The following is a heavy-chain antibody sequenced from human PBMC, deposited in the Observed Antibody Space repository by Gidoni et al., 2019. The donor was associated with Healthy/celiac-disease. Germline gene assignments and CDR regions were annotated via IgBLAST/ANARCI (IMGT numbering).Heavy chain of an antibody. D-gene: IGHD3-3*01. V-gene: IGHV4-59*01. CDR2: IYYSGST. Sequence: QVQLQESGPGLVKPSETLSLTCPVSGGSISSYYWSWIRQPPGKGLEWIGYIYYSGSTNYNPSLKSRVTISVDTSKNQFSLKLSSVTAADTAVYYCASTLQRITIFGVVEGFFDYWGQGTLVTVSS. CDR1: GGSISSYY. J-gene: IGHJ4*02. CDR3: ASTLQRITIFGVVEGFFDY.